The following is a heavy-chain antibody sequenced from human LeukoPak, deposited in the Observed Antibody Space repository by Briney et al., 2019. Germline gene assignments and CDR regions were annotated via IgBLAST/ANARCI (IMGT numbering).Heavy chain of an antibody. D-gene: IGHD1-26*01. J-gene: IGHJ4*02. CDR2: ISYDGSNK. CDR3: ATESGTYSGTCFDY. Sequence: PEGSLRLSCVASGFTFSSYGMHWVRQAPGKGLEWVAVISYDGSNKYYADSVKGRFTISRDNSKNTLYLQMNSLRAEDTAVYYCATESGTYSGTCFDYWGQGTLVTVSS. CDR1: GFTFSSYG. V-gene: IGHV3-30*03.